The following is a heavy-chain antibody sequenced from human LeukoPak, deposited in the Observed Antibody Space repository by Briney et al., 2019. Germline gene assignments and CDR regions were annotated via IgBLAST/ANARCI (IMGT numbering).Heavy chain of an antibody. V-gene: IGHV3-7*01. CDR3: ARDRGEYDFWSGYF. Sequence: GGSLRLSCAASGFTFSSYWMSWVRQAPGKGLEWVANIKRDGSEKYYVDSVKGRFTISRDNAKNSLYLQVNSLRAEDTAVYYCARDRGEYDFWSGYFWGQGTLVTVSS. CDR2: IKRDGSEK. D-gene: IGHD3-3*01. J-gene: IGHJ4*02. CDR1: GFTFSSYW.